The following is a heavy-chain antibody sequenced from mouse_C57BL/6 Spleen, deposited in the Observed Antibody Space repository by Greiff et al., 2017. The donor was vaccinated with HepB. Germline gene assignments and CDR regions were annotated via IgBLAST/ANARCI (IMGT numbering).Heavy chain of an antibody. CDR3: AAYSIRDAMED. D-gene: IGHD2-5*01. V-gene: IGHV1-58*01. CDR2: IYIGNGYT. Sequence: EVQLQQSGAELVRPGSSVKMSCKTSGYTFTSYGLHWVKQRPGQGLEWIGFIYIGNGYTEYNEKFKGKATLTSDTSSSTAYMQLSSLTSEDSAIYCCAAYSIRDAMEDWGQGTSVTVDS. CDR1: GYTFTSYG. J-gene: IGHJ4*01.